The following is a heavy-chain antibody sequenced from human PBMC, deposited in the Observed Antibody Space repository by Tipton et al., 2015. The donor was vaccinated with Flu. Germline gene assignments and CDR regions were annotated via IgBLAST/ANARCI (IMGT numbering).Heavy chain of an antibody. CDR2: IYHSGST. V-gene: IGHV4-59*08. CDR1: GDSISDYY. CDR3: ARHFFSSTGYYYFDS. D-gene: IGHD2-8*02. J-gene: IGHJ4*02. Sequence: TLSLTCTVSGDSISDYYWSWIRQTPGKGLEWIGYIYHSGSTNYNPSLKSRVTISVDTSKNQFSLKLSSVTAADTAVYYCARHFFSSTGYYYFDSWGQGALVTVSS.